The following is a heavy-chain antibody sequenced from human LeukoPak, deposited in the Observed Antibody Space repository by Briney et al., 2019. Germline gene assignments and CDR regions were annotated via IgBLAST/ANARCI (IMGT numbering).Heavy chain of an antibody. CDR3: ARESRYSSGWYDY. D-gene: IGHD6-19*01. Sequence: GGSLRLSCATSGFTFNNYAMSWVRQAPGKGLECVSTISSSGDTTYYADSVKGRFTISRDNSKNSLYLQMNSLRAEDTAVYYCARESRYSSGWYDYWGQGTLVTVSS. CDR2: ISSSGDTT. J-gene: IGHJ4*02. V-gene: IGHV3-23*01. CDR1: GFTFNNYA.